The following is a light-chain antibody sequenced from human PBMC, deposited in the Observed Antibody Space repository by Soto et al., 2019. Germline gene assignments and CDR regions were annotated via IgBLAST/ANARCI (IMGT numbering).Light chain of an antibody. CDR3: QQSSNWPPT. Sequence: EIVLTQSPATLSLSPGXRATLSCRASQSVSSYLAWYQQKPGQAPRLLIYDASNRATGIPARFSGSGSGTDFTLTISSLEPEDFAVYYCQQSSNWPPTFAGGTKVDIK. CDR2: DAS. V-gene: IGKV3-11*01. CDR1: QSVSSY. J-gene: IGKJ4*01.